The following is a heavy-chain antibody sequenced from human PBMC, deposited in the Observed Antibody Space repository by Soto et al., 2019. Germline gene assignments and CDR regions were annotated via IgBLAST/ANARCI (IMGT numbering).Heavy chain of an antibody. J-gene: IGHJ3*02. CDR2: ISGSGGST. CDR3: AKTYDFWSGYYTGAFDI. D-gene: IGHD3-3*01. V-gene: IGHV3-23*01. Sequence: GGSLRLSCAASGFTFSSYAMSWARQAPGKGLEWVSAISGSGGSTYYADSVKGRFTISRDNSKNTLYLQMNSLRAEDTAVYYCAKTYDFWSGYYTGAFDIWGQGTMVTISS. CDR1: GFTFSSYA.